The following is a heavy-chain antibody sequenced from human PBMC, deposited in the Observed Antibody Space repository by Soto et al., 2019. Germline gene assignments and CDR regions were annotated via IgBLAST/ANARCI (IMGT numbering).Heavy chain of an antibody. J-gene: IGHJ6*02. V-gene: IGHV3-33*01. CDR2: IWYDGSNE. CDR3: ARDGARDCSSTSCYMGGYYYYYGMDV. CDR1: RFTFSSYA. Sequence: PGGSLRLSCAACRFTFSSYAMHWVRQAPGKGLEWVAVIWYDGSNEYYADSVKGRFTISRDNFKNTLYLQMNSLRAEDTAVYYCARDGARDCSSTSCYMGGYYYYYGMDVWGQGTTVTVSS. D-gene: IGHD2-2*02.